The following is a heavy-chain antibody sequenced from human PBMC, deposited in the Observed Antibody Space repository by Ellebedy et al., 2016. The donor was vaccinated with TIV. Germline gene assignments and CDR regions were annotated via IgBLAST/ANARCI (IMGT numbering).Heavy chain of an antibody. Sequence: MPSETLSLTCTVSGGSLSTYYWSWIRQPPGKGLECIGYIYYTGSTNYNPSLKSRVTISLDKSKNQFSLKLSSVTAADTAVYYCARSQYSSSQLGMNVWGQGTTVTVSS. V-gene: IGHV4-59*01. D-gene: IGHD5-18*01. CDR2: IYYTGST. J-gene: IGHJ6*02. CDR1: GGSLSTYY. CDR3: ARSQYSSSQLGMNV.